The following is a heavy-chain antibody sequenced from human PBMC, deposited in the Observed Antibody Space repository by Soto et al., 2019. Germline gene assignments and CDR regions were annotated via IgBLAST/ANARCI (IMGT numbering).Heavy chain of an antibody. Sequence: QMQLVQSGPEVKKPATSVKVSCKASGFTFTSSAVQWVRQARGQRLEWIGWIVVGSGNTNYAQKFQERVTITRDMSTSTAYVELSSLRSEDTAVYYCAADAYCGGDCYSDYWGQGTLVTVSS. V-gene: IGHV1-58*01. CDR2: IVVGSGNT. D-gene: IGHD2-21*02. CDR3: AADAYCGGDCYSDY. CDR1: GFTFTSSA. J-gene: IGHJ4*02.